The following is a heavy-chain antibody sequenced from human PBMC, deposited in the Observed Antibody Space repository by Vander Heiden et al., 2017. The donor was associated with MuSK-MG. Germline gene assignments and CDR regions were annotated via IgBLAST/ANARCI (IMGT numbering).Heavy chain of an antibody. J-gene: IGHJ4*02. V-gene: IGHV2-70*01. D-gene: IGHD3-22*01. CDR3: ARVTTYYYDSGGYYYD. CDR2: IDWDDDK. CDR1: GFSLSTSGMC. Sequence: QVTLRESGPALVKPTQTLTLTCTFSGFSLSTSGMCVSWIRQPPGKTLEWLALIDWDDDKYYSTSLKTRLTISKDTSKNQVVLTMTNMDPVDTATYYCARVTTYYYDSGGYYYDWGQGTLVTVSS.